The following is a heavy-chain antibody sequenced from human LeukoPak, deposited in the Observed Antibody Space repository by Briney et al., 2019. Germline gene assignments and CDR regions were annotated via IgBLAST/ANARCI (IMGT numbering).Heavy chain of an antibody. Sequence: ASVKVSCKASGYTFTSYDINWVRQATGQGLEWMGWMNPNSGNTGYAQKFQGRVTMTRNTSINTAYMELSSLRSEDTAVYYCARSTQDFWSGYYTYYYGMDVWGQGTTVTVSS. CDR2: MNPNSGNT. CDR1: GYTFTSYD. CDR3: ARSTQDFWSGYYTYYYGMDV. J-gene: IGHJ6*02. D-gene: IGHD3-3*01. V-gene: IGHV1-8*01.